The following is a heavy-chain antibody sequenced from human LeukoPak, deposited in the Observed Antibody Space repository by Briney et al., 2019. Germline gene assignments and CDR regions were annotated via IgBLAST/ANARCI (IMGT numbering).Heavy chain of an antibody. Sequence: ASVKVSCKASGYTFTGYYMHWVRQAPGQGLEWMGWINPNSGGTNYAQKFQGRVTMTRDTSISTAYMELSRLRSDDTAVYYCARVRFLEWLFKVFDYWGQGTLVTVSS. CDR1: GYTFTGYY. CDR2: INPNSGGT. D-gene: IGHD3-3*01. V-gene: IGHV1-2*02. CDR3: ARVRFLEWLFKVFDY. J-gene: IGHJ4*02.